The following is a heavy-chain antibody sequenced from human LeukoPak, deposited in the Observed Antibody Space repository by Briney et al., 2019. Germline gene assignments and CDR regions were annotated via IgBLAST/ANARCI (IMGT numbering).Heavy chain of an antibody. D-gene: IGHD2-2*01. V-gene: IGHV3-48*04. CDR2: ISTTSSTI. CDR1: GFTFSSYG. CDR3: ARRYCSSTSCTLDY. J-gene: IGHJ4*02. Sequence: PGGSLRLSCEASGFTFSSYGMNWVRQAPAKGLEWVSYISTTSSTIYYADSVKGRFTISRDNAKNSLYLQMNSLRAEDTAVYYCARRYCSSTSCTLDYWGQGTLVTVSS.